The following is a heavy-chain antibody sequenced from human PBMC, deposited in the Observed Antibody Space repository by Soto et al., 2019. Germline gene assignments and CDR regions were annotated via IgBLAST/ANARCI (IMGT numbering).Heavy chain of an antibody. V-gene: IGHV1-46*01. CDR3: ARESVDLGVVIRYYYGMDV. Sequence: GSVKVSCKASGYTFTSYYMHWVRLAPGQGLEWMGIINPSGGSTSCAQKFQGRVTMTRDTSTSTVYMELSSLRSEDTAVYYCARESVDLGVVIRYYYGMDVWGQGTTVTVSS. J-gene: IGHJ6*02. CDR2: INPSGGST. D-gene: IGHD3-3*01. CDR1: GYTFTSYY.